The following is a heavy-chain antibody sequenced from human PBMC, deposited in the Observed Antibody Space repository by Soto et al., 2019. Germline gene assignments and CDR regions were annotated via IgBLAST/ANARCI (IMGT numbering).Heavy chain of an antibody. D-gene: IGHD6-6*01. CDR1: GGNMISYY. V-gene: IGHV4-59*08. J-gene: IGHJ4*02. CDR3: ARSSIAPRLFMYPFDY. CDR2: IYYTGST. Sequence: SETLSLTCTVSGGNMISYYWSWIRQPPGRGLEWIGFIYYTGSTKYNPSLNSRVTISVDTSKNQFSLTVTSGTAADTAVYCCARSSIAPRLFMYPFDYWGPGTLVTVSS.